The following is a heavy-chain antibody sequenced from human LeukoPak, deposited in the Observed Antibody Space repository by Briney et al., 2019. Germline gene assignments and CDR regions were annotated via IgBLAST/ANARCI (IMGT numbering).Heavy chain of an antibody. CDR2: IILIFGTA. Sequence: ASVKVSCKASGGTFSSYAISWVRQAPGQGLECMGGIILIFGTANYAQKFQRRVTITTDESTSTAYMELSSLRSEATAVYYCARDRDGELVLSAFDIWGQGTMVTVSS. D-gene: IGHD6-13*01. CDR1: GGTFSSYA. J-gene: IGHJ3*02. V-gene: IGHV1-69*05. CDR3: ARDRDGELVLSAFDI.